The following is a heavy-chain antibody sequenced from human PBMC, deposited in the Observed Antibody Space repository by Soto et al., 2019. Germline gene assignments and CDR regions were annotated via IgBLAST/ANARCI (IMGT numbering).Heavy chain of an antibody. J-gene: IGHJ5*02. CDR3: VRRTGYGDHRDWFDP. V-gene: IGHV4-61*01. CDR2: IYYSGST. D-gene: IGHD4-17*01. CDR1: GASVSSGSYY. Sequence: PSETLSLTCTVSGASVSSGSYYWSWIRQPPGKGLEWIGHIYYSGSTSYNPSLKSRVTISVDTSKNQFSLKLTSVTAADTAVYFFVRRTGYGDHRDWFDPWGQGILVTVSS.